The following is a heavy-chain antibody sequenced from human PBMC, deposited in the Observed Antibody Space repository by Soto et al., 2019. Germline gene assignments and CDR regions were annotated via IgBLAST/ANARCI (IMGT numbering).Heavy chain of an antibody. CDR1: GDSSSSYC. J-gene: IGHJ6*02. V-gene: IGHV4-59*01. CDR2: LFYSGST. CDR3: AWLEEAGILVVFSVSAF. Sequence: SETHSLTCTVAGDSSSSYCWSWIRQQPGKGLEWIGYLFYSGSTNYNPSLKSRVSISVDTSTNQFSLKLSSVTAADTAVYFFAWLEEAGILVVFSVSAFWGQGSTDPVS. D-gene: IGHD3-3*02.